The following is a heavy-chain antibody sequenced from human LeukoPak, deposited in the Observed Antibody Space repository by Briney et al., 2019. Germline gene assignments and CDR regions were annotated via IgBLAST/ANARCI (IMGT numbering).Heavy chain of an antibody. Sequence: SETLSLTCTVSGGSVSSGSYYCSWIRQPPGKGLEWIGYIYYSGSTNYNPSLKSRVTISVDTSKNQFSLKLSSVTAADTAVYYCAGDQSGFGEFFFGYWGQGTLVTVSS. V-gene: IGHV4-61*01. D-gene: IGHD3-10*01. CDR2: IYYSGST. CDR3: AGDQSGFGEFFFGY. J-gene: IGHJ4*02. CDR1: GGSVSSGSYY.